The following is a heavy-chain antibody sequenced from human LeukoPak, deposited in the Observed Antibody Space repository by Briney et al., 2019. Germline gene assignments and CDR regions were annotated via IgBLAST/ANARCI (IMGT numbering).Heavy chain of an antibody. D-gene: IGHD3-10*01. CDR2: IIPIFGTP. Sequence: SVKVSCKASGYTFTSYGISWVRQAPGQGLEWIGGIIPIFGTPKSAQKFQGRATISADEYTSTVYMELSSLRSDDTAVYYCARTVEGLTMVRGVADYYYYMDVWGKGTTVTISS. CDR1: GYTFTSYG. V-gene: IGHV1-69*13. CDR3: ARTVEGLTMVRGVADYYYYMDV. J-gene: IGHJ6*03.